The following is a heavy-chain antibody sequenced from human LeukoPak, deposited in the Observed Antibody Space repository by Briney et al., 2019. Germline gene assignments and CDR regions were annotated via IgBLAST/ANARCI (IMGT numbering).Heavy chain of an antibody. D-gene: IGHD2-2*02. V-gene: IGHV3-21*01. CDR2: ISSSSSYI. J-gene: IGHJ4*02. CDR1: GFTFSSYS. CDR3: ARDPGYCSSTSCYISKEGFDY. Sequence: PGGSLRLSCAASGFTFSSYSMNWVRQAPGKGLEWVSSISSSSSYIYYADSVKGRFTISRDNAKNSLYLQMNCLRAEDTAVYYCARDPGYCSSTSCYISKEGFDYWGQGALVTVSS.